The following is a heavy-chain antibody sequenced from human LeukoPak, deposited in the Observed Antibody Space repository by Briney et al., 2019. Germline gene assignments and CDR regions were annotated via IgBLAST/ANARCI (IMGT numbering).Heavy chain of an antibody. J-gene: IGHJ6*02. CDR3: ASGYRTVPSYYGMDV. Sequence: GGSLRLSCAASGFTVSSTYMSWVRRVPGKGLECVSIIYSGGSTYDADSVKGRSTISRDNSRNTLYLQMNSLRAEDAAVYYCASGYRTVPSYYGMDVWGQGTTVTVSS. CDR1: GFTVSSTY. CDR2: IYSGGST. D-gene: IGHD2-15*01. V-gene: IGHV3-66*01.